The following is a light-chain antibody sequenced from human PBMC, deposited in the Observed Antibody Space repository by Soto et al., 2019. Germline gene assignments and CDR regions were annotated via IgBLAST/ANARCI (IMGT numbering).Light chain of an antibody. CDR3: QQYNSYS. V-gene: IGKV1-5*01. CDR1: QSISDW. CDR2: DIS. Sequence: DIQMTQSPSTLSASVGDRVTITCRASQSISDWLAWYQQKPGKAPKLLIYDISNLEIGVPSRFSGSGSGTEFTLTISGLQPDDFATYYCQQYNSYSFGQGTRWIS. J-gene: IGKJ1*01.